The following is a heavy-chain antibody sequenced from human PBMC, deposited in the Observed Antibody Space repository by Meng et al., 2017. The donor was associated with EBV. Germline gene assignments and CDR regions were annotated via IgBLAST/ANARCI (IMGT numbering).Heavy chain of an antibody. CDR2: IYYSGST. Sequence: QPQLQESGPGPETPSETLSLTCSAACGSISSSSYYWGLIRQPPGKGLEWIGSIYYSGSTYYNPSLKSRVTISVDTSKNQFSLKLSSVTAADTAVYYCARHVLFIAAAGTGWFDPWGQGTLVTVSS. J-gene: IGHJ5*02. CDR1: CGSISSSSYY. D-gene: IGHD6-13*01. V-gene: IGHV4-39*01. CDR3: ARHVLFIAAAGTGWFDP.